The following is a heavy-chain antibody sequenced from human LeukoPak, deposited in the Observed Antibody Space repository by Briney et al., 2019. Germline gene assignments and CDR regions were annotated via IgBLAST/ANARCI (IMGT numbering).Heavy chain of an antibody. CDR3: TTKVTRGNSGDDYDD. Sequence: GGSLRLSCAVSGVTFRSYGMQWVRQAPGKGREGVALISSDGNDKLYGDSVRGRFTISRDDSKSTLYLQMNSLRAEDTAVYYCTTKVTRGNSGDDYDDWGQGTLVTVSS. CDR1: GVTFRSYG. D-gene: IGHD5-12*01. J-gene: IGHJ4*02. CDR2: ISSDGNDK. V-gene: IGHV3-30*03.